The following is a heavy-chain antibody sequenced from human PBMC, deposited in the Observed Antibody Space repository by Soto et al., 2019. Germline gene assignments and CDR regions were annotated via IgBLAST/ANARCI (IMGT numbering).Heavy chain of an antibody. Sequence: QMQLVQSGPEVKKPGTSVKVSCKASGFTFTSSAMQWVRQARGQRLEWIGWIVVGSGNTNYAQKFQERVTITRDMSTSTAYMTRSSLRSEDKAVYYCAVLGGYSYGLGDYWGQGALVTVSS. D-gene: IGHD5-18*01. V-gene: IGHV1-58*02. CDR2: IVVGSGNT. CDR3: AVLGGYSYGLGDY. CDR1: GFTFTSSA. J-gene: IGHJ4*02.